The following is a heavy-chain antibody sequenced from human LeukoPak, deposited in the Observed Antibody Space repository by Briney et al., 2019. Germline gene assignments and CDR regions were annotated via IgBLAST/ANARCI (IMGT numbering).Heavy chain of an antibody. D-gene: IGHD2-15*01. CDR2: FDPEDGET. CDR3: ATGSIDFDY. CDR1: GYTLTELS. J-gene: IGHJ4*02. Sequence: ASVTVSFKVSGYTLTELSMHWVRRAPGKGREWMGGFDPEDGETIYAQKLQGRVNMTEDTSTDTAYMELSSLRSEDTAVYYCATGSIDFDYWGQGTLVTVSS. V-gene: IGHV1-24*01.